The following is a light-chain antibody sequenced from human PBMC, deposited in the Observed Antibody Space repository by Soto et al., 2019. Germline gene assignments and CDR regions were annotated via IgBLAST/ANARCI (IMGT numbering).Light chain of an antibody. Sequence: QSALTQPASVSGSPGQSITISCTGTSSDVGGYNYVSWYQHHPGKAPKLMIFEVSTRPSGVSNRFSGSKSGNTGSLTTSGLQAEDEADYYCSSYISSSTLVIFGGGTKLTVL. CDR1: SSDVGGYNY. V-gene: IGLV2-14*01. J-gene: IGLJ2*01. CDR2: EVS. CDR3: SSYISSSTLVI.